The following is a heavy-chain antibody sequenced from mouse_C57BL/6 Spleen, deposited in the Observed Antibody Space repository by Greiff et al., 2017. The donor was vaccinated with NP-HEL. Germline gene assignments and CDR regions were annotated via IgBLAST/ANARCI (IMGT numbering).Heavy chain of an antibody. Sequence: VQLQQSGAELVRPGSSVKLSCKASGYTFTSYWMDWVKQRPGQGLEWIGNIYPSDSETHYNQKFKDKATLTVDKSSSTAYMQLSSLTAEDSAVYYCARGGRGDYWGQGTTLTVSS. J-gene: IGHJ2*01. D-gene: IGHD3-3*01. V-gene: IGHV1-61*01. CDR1: GYTFTSYW. CDR2: IYPSDSET. CDR3: ARGGRGDY.